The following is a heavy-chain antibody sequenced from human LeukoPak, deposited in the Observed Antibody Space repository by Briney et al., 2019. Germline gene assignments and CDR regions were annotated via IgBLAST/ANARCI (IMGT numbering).Heavy chain of an antibody. J-gene: IGHJ5*02. Sequence: SETLSLTCAVSGGSISSSNWWSWVRQPPGKGLEWIGEIYHSGSTNYNPSLKSRVTISVDTSKNQFSLKLSSVTAADTAVYYCARATFIVGALRRSGGVRGYWFDPWGQGTLVTVSS. D-gene: IGHD1-26*01. CDR3: ARATFIVGALRRSGGVRGYWFDP. CDR1: GGSISSSNW. CDR2: IYHSGST. V-gene: IGHV4-4*02.